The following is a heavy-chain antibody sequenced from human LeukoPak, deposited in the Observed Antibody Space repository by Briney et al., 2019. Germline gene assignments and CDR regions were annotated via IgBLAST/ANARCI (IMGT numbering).Heavy chain of an antibody. V-gene: IGHV3-21*01. CDR2: ISSSSSYI. Sequence: GGSLRLSCAASGFTFSTYSMNWVRQAPGKGLEWVSSISSSSSYIYYADSVKGRFTISRDNAKNSLYLQMNSLRAEDTALYYCARLRTTGTFDYWXQGTLVTVSS. CDR3: ARLRTTGTFDY. D-gene: IGHD1-1*01. J-gene: IGHJ4*02. CDR1: GFTFSTYS.